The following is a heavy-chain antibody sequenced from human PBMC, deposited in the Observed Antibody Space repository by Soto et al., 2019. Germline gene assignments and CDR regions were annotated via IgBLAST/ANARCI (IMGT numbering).Heavy chain of an antibody. CDR3: VRDVYDILTAYPDAFDI. CDR2: MNPNRGNT. Sequence: QVQLVQSGAEVKKPGASVKVSCKASGYTCTSYDINWVRQATGQGLEWMGWMNPNRGNTGYAQKFQGRVTMTRNTSISTAYMELSSLRSEDTAVYYCVRDVYDILTAYPDAFDIWGQGTMVTVSS. V-gene: IGHV1-8*01. J-gene: IGHJ3*02. D-gene: IGHD3-9*01. CDR1: GYTCTSYD.